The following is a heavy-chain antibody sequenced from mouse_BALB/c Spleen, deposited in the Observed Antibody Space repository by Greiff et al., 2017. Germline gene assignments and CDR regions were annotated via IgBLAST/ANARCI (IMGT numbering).Heavy chain of an antibody. J-gene: IGHJ4*01. D-gene: IGHD6-5*01. Sequence: VQLKESGPELLKPGASVKISCKASGYSFTSYYMHWVKQSHGKSLEWIGYIDPFNGGTSYNQKFKGKATLTVDKSSSTAYMHLSSLTSEDSAVYYCARSLDYAMDYWGQGTSVTVSS. CDR1: GYSFTSYY. CDR2: IDPFNGGT. CDR3: ARSLDYAMDY. V-gene: IGHV1S135*01.